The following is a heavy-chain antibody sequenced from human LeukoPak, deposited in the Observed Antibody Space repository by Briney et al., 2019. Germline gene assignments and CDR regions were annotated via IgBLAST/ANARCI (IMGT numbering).Heavy chain of an antibody. J-gene: IGHJ4*02. CDR2: IYSGGST. CDR3: ARDRVGDCSGE. V-gene: IGHV3-53*01. D-gene: IGHD2-15*01. CDR1: GFTFSSYA. Sequence: GGSLRLSCAASGFTFSSYAMSWVRQAPGKGLEWVSVIYSGGSTYSADSVKGRFTISRDNSKNTLYLQMNSLRAEDTAVYYCARDRVGDCSGEWGQGTLVTVSS.